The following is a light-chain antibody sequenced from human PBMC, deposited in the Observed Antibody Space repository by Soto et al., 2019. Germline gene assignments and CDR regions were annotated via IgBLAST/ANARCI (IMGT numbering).Light chain of an antibody. Sequence: ESVLTQSPGTLSLSPGERATLSCRASQSVSSNYLAWYHQKPGQAPRVLIHGASSRAPGIPDRFSGSGSGTDFTLSISRLEPEDFAVYYCQQYGTSPWTFGQGTKVEI. CDR3: QQYGTSPWT. V-gene: IGKV3-20*01. J-gene: IGKJ1*01. CDR2: GAS. CDR1: QSVSSNY.